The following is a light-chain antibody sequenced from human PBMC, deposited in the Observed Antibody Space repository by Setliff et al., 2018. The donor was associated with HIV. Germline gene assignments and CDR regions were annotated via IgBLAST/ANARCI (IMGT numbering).Light chain of an antibody. Sequence: QSALAQPRSVSGSPGQSVTISCTGTSSDVGGYDYVSWFQQHPGKAPKLLIYDAYKRPSGVPDRFSGSRSGNTASLTISGLQGDDETYYYCCSYAARQTSYVFGTGTKVTVL. CDR2: DAY. CDR3: CSYAARQTSYV. CDR1: SSDVGGYDY. J-gene: IGLJ1*01. V-gene: IGLV2-11*01.